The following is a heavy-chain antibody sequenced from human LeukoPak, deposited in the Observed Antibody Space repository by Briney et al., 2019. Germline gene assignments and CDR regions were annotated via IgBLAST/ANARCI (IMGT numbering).Heavy chain of an antibody. CDR2: LNSDGNT. Sequence: GGSLRLSCAASGFTVITNDMTWVRQAPGKGLEWVSVLNSDGNTKYADSVQGRFTISRDNSKNTLYLEMNSLSPDDTAVYYCARGVEPLAANTLAYWGQGTLVTVSS. CDR3: ARGVEPLAANTLAY. CDR1: GFTVITND. J-gene: IGHJ4*02. D-gene: IGHD1-14*01. V-gene: IGHV3-53*01.